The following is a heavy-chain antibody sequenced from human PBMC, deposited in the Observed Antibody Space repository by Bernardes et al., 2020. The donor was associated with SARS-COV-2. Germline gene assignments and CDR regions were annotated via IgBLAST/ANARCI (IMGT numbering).Heavy chain of an antibody. D-gene: IGHD6-19*01. Sequence: ASVKVSCKASGYTFTTYYIHWVRQAPGQGLEWMGIINPSNGSTIYAQKLQGRVAMTRDTSTTTVYMELSRLRSEETAVYYCARGGAVATKRDYYYYYYMDVWGKGTTVTVSS. CDR2: INPSNGST. V-gene: IGHV1-46*04. CDR3: ARGGAVATKRDYYYYYYMDV. CDR1: GYTFTTYY. J-gene: IGHJ6*03.